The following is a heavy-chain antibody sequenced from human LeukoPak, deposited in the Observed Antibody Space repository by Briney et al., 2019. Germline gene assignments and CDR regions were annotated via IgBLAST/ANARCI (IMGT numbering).Heavy chain of an antibody. CDR3: ARPYSYYDSSGYYSY. V-gene: IGHV4-34*01. Sequence: SETLSPTCAVYGGSFSGYYWSWIRQPPGKGLEWIGEINHSGSTNYNPSLKSRVTISVDTSKNQFSLKLSSVTAADTAVYYCARPYSYYDSSGYYSYWGQGTLVTVSS. J-gene: IGHJ4*02. D-gene: IGHD3-22*01. CDR2: INHSGST. CDR1: GGSFSGYY.